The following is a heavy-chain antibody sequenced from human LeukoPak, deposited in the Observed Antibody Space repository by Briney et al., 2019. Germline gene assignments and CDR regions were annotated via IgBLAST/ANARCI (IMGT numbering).Heavy chain of an antibody. V-gene: IGHV1-24*01. CDR1: GYTLTELS. CDR3: ATDLDSGRPGYFDY. D-gene: IGHD1-26*01. J-gene: IGHJ4*02. CDR2: FDPEDGET. Sequence: ASVRVSCKVSGYTLTELSMHWVRQAPGKGLEWMGGFDPEDGETIYAQKFQGRVTMTEDTSTDTAYMELSSLRSEDTAVYYCATDLDSGRPGYFDYWGQGTLVTVSS.